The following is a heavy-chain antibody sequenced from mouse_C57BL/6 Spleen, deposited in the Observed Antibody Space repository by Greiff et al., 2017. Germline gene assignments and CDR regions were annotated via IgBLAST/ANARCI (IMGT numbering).Heavy chain of an antibody. D-gene: IGHD2-4*01. CDR2: INPNNGGT. CDR1: GYTFTDYN. Sequence: EVQLQQSGPELVKPGASVKMSCKASGYTFTDYNMHWVKQSHGKSLEWIGYINPNNGGTSYNQKFKGKGTLTVNKSSSTAYMELRSLTSEDSAVYYCAKKEGFYYDYDSWFAYWGQGTLVTVSA. CDR3: AKKEGFYYDYDSWFAY. J-gene: IGHJ3*01. V-gene: IGHV1-22*01.